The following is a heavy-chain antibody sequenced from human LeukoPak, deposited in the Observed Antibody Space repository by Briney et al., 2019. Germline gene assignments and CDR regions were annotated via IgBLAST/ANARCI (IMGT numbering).Heavy chain of an antibody. CDR1: GYTLTEMS. CDR2: FDPDDDET. D-gene: IGHD4-11*01. CDR3: AITRADNYDDPFDM. J-gene: IGHJ3*02. Sequence: ASVKVSCKVSGYTLTEMSLHWVRQAPGKGLEWMGRFDPDDDETVYAQKFQGRLNMTEDTSTDTAYLEVSRLRSEDTAVYYWAITRADNYDDPFDMWGQGTMDTVSS. V-gene: IGHV1-24*01.